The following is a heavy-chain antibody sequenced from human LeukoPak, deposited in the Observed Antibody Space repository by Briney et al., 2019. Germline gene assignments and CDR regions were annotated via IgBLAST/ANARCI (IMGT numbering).Heavy chain of an antibody. Sequence: GGSLRLSCAASGFTFSSYAFHWVRQAPGKGLEWVAVMSSDGSNKYYADSVQGRFTISRDNSKNTLYLQMNSLRAEDTAMYYCARAPMSYDSSGFGGAFDIWGQGTMVTVSS. D-gene: IGHD3-22*01. J-gene: IGHJ3*02. CDR2: MSSDGSNK. CDR3: ARAPMSYDSSGFGGAFDI. V-gene: IGHV3-30-3*01. CDR1: GFTFSSYA.